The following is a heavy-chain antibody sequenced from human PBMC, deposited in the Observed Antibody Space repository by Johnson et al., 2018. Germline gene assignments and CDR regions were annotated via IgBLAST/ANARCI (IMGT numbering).Heavy chain of an antibody. CDR3: AKGAGSYFLDAFDI. J-gene: IGHJ3*02. CDR2: ISYDGSNK. Sequence: QVQLVQSGGGVVQXGRSLRLXCAASGFTFSSYSMHWVRQAPGKGLEWVAVISYDGSNKYYADSVKGRFTISRDNSKNTLYLQMNSLRAEDTAVYYWAKGAGSYFLDAFDIWGQGTMVTVSS. CDR1: GFTFSSYS. D-gene: IGHD1-26*01. V-gene: IGHV3-30*18.